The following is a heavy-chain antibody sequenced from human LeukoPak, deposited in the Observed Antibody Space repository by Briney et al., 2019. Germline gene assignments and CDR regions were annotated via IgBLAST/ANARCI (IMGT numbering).Heavy chain of an antibody. CDR2: IIPIFGTA. Sequence: SVKVSCKASGGTFSSYAISWVRQAPGQGLEWMGGIIPIFGTANYAQKFQGRVTITTDESTSTAYMELSSLRSEDTAAYYCARHRSLSNWFDPWGQGTLVTVSS. J-gene: IGHJ5*02. CDR3: ARHRSLSNWFDP. D-gene: IGHD2/OR15-2a*01. CDR1: GGTFSSYA. V-gene: IGHV1-69*05.